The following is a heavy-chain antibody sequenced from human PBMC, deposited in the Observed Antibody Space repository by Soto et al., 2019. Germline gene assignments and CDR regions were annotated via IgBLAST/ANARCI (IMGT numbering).Heavy chain of an antibody. J-gene: IGHJ4*02. Sequence: PGGSLRLSCAASGFTFSSYGMHWVRQAPGKGLEWVAVISYDGSNKYYADSVKGRFTISRDNSKNTLYLQMNSLRAEDTAVYYCAKAVRDIVVVVAATTALDYWGQGTLVTVSS. CDR2: ISYDGSNK. V-gene: IGHV3-30*18. D-gene: IGHD2-15*01. CDR3: AKAVRDIVVVVAATTALDY. CDR1: GFTFSSYG.